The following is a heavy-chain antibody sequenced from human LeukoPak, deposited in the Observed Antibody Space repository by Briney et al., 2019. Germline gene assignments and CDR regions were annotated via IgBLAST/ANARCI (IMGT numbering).Heavy chain of an antibody. CDR2: INSDGSWT. CDR3: VSFNETY. Sequence: GGSLRLSCAASGSYWMHWVRQAPGKGLVWVSHINSDGSWTSYADSVKGRFTISKDNAKSTVYLQMNNLRAEDTAVYYCVSFNETYWGRGTLVTVSS. V-gene: IGHV3-74*01. J-gene: IGHJ4*02. CDR1: GSYW.